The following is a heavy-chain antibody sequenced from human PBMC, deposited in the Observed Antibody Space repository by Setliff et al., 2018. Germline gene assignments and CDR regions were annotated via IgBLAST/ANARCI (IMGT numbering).Heavy chain of an antibody. J-gene: IGHJ5*02. CDR2: FYSFGSI. V-gene: IGHV4-39*01. CDR3: ATMRNYYETGNYYSSRWFDP. Sequence: SETLSLTCSVSGGSITSGGGFYWAWIRQPPGKELEWIGSFYSFGSIYYSPSLKNRVTISGDTSNNQFSLNLNSVTAADTAVYYCATMRNYYETGNYYSSRWFDPWGQGTLVTVSS. D-gene: IGHD3-22*01. CDR1: GGSITSGGGFY.